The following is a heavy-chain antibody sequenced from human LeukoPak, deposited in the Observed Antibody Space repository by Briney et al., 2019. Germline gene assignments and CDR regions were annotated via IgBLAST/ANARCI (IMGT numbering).Heavy chain of an antibody. CDR1: GFTFSSYG. CDR2: IRYDGSNK. V-gene: IGHV3-30*02. D-gene: IGHD3-10*01. Sequence: RSLRLSCAASGFTFSSYGMYWVRQAPGKGLEWVAFIRYDGSNKYYADSVKGRFTISRDNSKNTLYLQMNSLRAEDTAVYYCAKDSLGLFYGSGSYFDYWGQGTLVTVSS. CDR3: AKDSLGLFYGSGSYFDY. J-gene: IGHJ4*02.